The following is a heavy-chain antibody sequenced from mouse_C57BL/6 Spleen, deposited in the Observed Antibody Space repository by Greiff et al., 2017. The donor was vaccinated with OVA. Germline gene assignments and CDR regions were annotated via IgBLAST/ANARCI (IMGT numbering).Heavy chain of an antibody. D-gene: IGHD2-2*01. CDR1: GYTFTSYW. Sequence: QVQLQQPGTDLVTPGASVKLSCKASGYTFTSYWMHWVKQRPGQGLEWIGNINPSNGGTKYNEKFKSKATLTVDKSSSTAYMQLSSLTSEDSSVYYCARSKDYGYDSYAKDYWGQGTSVTFSS. J-gene: IGHJ4*01. CDR3: ARSKDYGYDSYAKDY. CDR2: INPSNGGT. V-gene: IGHV1-53*01.